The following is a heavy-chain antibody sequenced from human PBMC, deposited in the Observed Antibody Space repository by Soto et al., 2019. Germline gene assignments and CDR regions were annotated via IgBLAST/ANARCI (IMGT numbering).Heavy chain of an antibody. CDR1: GLTFDNYA. V-gene: IGHV3-23*01. D-gene: IGHD4-17*01. CDR3: AKDLYGDFDY. Sequence: TGGSLRLSCAASGLTFDNYAMTWVRQAPGKGLEWVSTISGSGGTTYYADSVKGRFTISRDNSKNTLYLQMNSLRAEDTAVYYCAKDLYGDFDYWGQGTLVTVSS. J-gene: IGHJ4*02. CDR2: ISGSGGTT.